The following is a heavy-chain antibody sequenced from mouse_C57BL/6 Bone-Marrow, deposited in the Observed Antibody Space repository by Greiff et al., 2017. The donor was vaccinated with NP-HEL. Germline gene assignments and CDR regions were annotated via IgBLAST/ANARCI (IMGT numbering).Heavy chain of an antibody. CDR1: GFNIKDDY. CDR2: IDPENGDT. J-gene: IGHJ2*01. D-gene: IGHD1-1*01. CDR3: TTGFHYYGSSYGDY. V-gene: IGHV14-4*01. Sequence: EVQGVESGAELVRPGASVKLSCTASGFNIKDDYMHWVKQRPEQGLEWIGWIDPENGDTEYASKFQGKATITADTSSNTAYLQLSSLTSEDTAVYYCTTGFHYYGSSYGDYWGQGTTLTVSS.